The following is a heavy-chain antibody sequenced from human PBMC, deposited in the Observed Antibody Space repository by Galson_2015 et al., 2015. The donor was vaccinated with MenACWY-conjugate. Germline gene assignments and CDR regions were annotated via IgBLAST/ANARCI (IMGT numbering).Heavy chain of an antibody. V-gene: IGHV3-30*18. Sequence: SLRLSCAASGFTFSSFGMHWVRQAPGKRPEWVAVISDDGSKKFYADSLKGRFTISRDNSKNTQYLQVDSLRPEDTALYYCAKEPFGSGPFDIWGRGTMVTVSS. CDR3: AKEPFGSGPFDI. CDR2: ISDDGSKK. D-gene: IGHD3-10*01. CDR1: GFTFSSFG. J-gene: IGHJ3*02.